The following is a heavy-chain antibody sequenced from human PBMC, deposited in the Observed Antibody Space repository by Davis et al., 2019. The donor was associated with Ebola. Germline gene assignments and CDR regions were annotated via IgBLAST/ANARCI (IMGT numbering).Heavy chain of an antibody. CDR1: GGTFSSYA. D-gene: IGHD3-9*01. CDR3: ARDQGHYDILTGPQWGQAYGMDV. Sequence: SVKVSCKASGGTFSSYAISWVRQAPGQGLEWMGGIIPIFGTANYAQKFQGRVTITADESTSTAYMELSSLRSEDTAVYYCARDQGHYDILTGPQWGQAYGMDVWGQGTTVTVSS. V-gene: IGHV1-69*13. CDR2: IIPIFGTA. J-gene: IGHJ6*02.